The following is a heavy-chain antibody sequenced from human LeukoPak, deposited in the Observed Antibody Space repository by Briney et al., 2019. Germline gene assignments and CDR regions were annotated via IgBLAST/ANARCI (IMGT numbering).Heavy chain of an antibody. CDR2: INPSGGST. Sequence: ASVTVSCKASGYTFTSYYMHWVRQAPGQGGEWMGIINPSGGSTSYAQKFQGRVTMTRDTSTSTVYKELSSLRSEDTAVCYCARGDMVRGVISDYWGQGTLVTVSS. J-gene: IGHJ4*02. V-gene: IGHV1-46*01. CDR3: ARGDMVRGVISDY. CDR1: GYTFTSYY. D-gene: IGHD3-10*01.